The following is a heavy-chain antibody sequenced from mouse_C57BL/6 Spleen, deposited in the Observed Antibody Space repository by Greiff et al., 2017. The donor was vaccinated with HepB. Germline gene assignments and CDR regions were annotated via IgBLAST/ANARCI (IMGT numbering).Heavy chain of an antibody. CDR1: GFNIKDYY. CDR2: IDPEDGDT. Sequence: VQLKQSGAELVKPGASVKLSCTASGFNIKDYYMHWVKQRTEQGLEWIGRIDPEDGDTKYAPKFQGKATITADTSSNTAYLQLSSLTSEDTAVYYCAREGQLRLYYFDYWGQGTTLTVSS. J-gene: IGHJ2*01. CDR3: AREGQLRLYYFDY. V-gene: IGHV14-2*01. D-gene: IGHD3-2*02.